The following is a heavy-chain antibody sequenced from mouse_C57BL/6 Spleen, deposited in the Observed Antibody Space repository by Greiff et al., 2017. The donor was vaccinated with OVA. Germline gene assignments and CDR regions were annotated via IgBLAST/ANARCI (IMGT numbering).Heavy chain of an antibody. CDR2: ISSGSSTI. CDR3: ARELRQGRGYAMDY. D-gene: IGHD1-2*01. V-gene: IGHV5-17*01. J-gene: IGHJ4*01. Sequence: EVKVEESGGGLVKPGGSLKLSCAASGFTFSDYGMHWVRQAPEKGLEWVAYISSGSSTIYYADTVKGRFTISRDNAKNTQFLQMTSLRSEDTAMYYCARELRQGRGYAMDYWGQGTSVTVSS. CDR1: GFTFSDYG.